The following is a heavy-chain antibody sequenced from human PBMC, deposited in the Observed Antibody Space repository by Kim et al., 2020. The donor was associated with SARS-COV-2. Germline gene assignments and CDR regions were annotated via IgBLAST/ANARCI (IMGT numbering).Heavy chain of an antibody. CDR2: IYPGDSDT. CDR1: GYSFTSYW. Sequence: GESLKISCKGSGYSFTSYWIGWVRQMPGKGLEWMGIIYPGDSDTRYSPSFQGQVTISADKSISTAYLQWSSLKASDTAMYYCARLCTLYGGSYPTSAFDIWGQGTMVTVSS. J-gene: IGHJ3*02. V-gene: IGHV5-51*01. D-gene: IGHD1-26*01. CDR3: ARLCTLYGGSYPTSAFDI.